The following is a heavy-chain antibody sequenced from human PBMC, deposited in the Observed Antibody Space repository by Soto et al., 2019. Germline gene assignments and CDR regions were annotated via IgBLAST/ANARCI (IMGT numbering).Heavy chain of an antibody. V-gene: IGHV3-23*01. CDR3: AKELWLEDS. J-gene: IGHJ4*02. Sequence: GGSRRLSCAASGFTFSTYAMSWVRQAPGKGLEWVSGISGSGATTYYAESVRGRFTVSRDNSKKTVFLQMNRLRAEDTARYYCAKELWLEDSWGPGTLVTAPQ. CDR2: ISGSGATT. D-gene: IGHD6-19*01. CDR1: GFTFSTYA.